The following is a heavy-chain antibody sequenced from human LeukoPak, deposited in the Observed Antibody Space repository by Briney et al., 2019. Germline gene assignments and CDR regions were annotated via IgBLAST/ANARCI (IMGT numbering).Heavy chain of an antibody. V-gene: IGHV3-30-3*01. CDR3: ARDFSGSYYGTTDYGMDV. Sequence: GGSPRLLCAASGFTFRSYSKHWVRQAPGKGLEGVAVILYDGSNKYYADSVKGRFTIFRDNSKNKLYLQMNSLRAEDTAVYYCARDFSGSYYGTTDYGMDVWGQGTTVTVSS. D-gene: IGHD1-26*01. CDR2: ILYDGSNK. J-gene: IGHJ6*02. CDR1: GFTFRSYS.